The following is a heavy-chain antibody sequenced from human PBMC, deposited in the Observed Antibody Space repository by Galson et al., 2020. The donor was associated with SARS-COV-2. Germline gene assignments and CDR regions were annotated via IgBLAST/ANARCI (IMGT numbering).Heavy chain of an antibody. D-gene: IGHD1-1*01. J-gene: IGHJ6*02. CDR2: IYSGGTT. CDR3: ARDGRASWNDYHGMAH. V-gene: IGHV3-66*01. CDR1: GITVSDNY. Sequence: TGGSLRLSCSASGITVSDNYMCWVRQAPGKGLEWVAGIYSGGTTYYADSVQGRFTISRDNTNNTLHLQMNSLRAEDTAVYYCARDGRASWNDYHGMAHWRQGPPVAVSS.